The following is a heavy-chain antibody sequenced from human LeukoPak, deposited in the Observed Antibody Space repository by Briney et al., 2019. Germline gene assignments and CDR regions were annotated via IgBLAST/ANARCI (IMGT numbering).Heavy chain of an antibody. D-gene: IGHD6-13*01. CDR3: ARDLRRIAAENWFDP. V-gene: IGHV1-46*01. CDR2: INPSGGST. Sequence: ASVKVSCKASGYTFTSYYMHWVRQAPGQGLEWMGIINPSGGSTSYAQKFQGRVTMTRDMSTSTVCMELSSLRSEDTAVYYCARDLRRIAAENWFDPWGQGTLVTVSS. J-gene: IGHJ5*02. CDR1: GYTFTSYY.